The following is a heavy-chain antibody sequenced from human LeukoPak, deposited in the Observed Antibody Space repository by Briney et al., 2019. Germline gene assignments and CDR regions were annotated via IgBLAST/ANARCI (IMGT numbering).Heavy chain of an antibody. CDR2: INPKSGVT. V-gene: IGHV1-2*02. CDR3: ARRIAVAGSPVYYFDY. CDR1: VYTLSGYY. Sequence: GASVKVSCKASVYTLSGYYMHWVRQAPGQGLEWMGWINPKSGVTNYAQKFQGRVTMTWDTSINTTFMELSRLRSDDTAVYYCARRIAVAGSPVYYFDYWGQGTLVTVSS. J-gene: IGHJ4*02. D-gene: IGHD6-19*01.